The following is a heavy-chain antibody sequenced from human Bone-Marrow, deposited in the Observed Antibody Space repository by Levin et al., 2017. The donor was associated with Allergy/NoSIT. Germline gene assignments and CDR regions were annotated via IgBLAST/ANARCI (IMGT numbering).Heavy chain of an antibody. Sequence: RASVKVSCKTSGYTFSSFDIIWVRQATGQGLEWMGWMNPISTNTGYSQKFRGRVTMTGDTSINTAYMELSSLSSEDTAIYYCARAFRGHLLSDNWGQGTLVTVSS. CDR3: ARAFRGHLLSDN. J-gene: IGHJ4*02. CDR2: MNPISTNT. CDR1: GYTFSSFD. V-gene: IGHV1-8*01. D-gene: IGHD3-16*01.